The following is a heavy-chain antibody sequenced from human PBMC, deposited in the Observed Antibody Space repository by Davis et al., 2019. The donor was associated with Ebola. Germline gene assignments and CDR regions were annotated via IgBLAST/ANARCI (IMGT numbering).Heavy chain of an antibody. Sequence: SVKVSCKASGGIFSSYAISWVRQAPGQGLEWMGRIIPILGIANYAQKFQGSVSITRDTSASTAYMALSSLRSEDTAVYYCTRGRTVAGTRGLSWFDPWGQGTLVTVSS. V-gene: IGHV1-69*04. D-gene: IGHD6-19*01. CDR1: GGIFSSYA. CDR2: IIPILGIA. J-gene: IGHJ5*02. CDR3: TRGRTVAGTRGLSWFDP.